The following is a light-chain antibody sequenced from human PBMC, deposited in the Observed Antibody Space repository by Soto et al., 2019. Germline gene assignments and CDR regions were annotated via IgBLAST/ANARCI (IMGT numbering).Light chain of an antibody. CDR2: DVS. CDR1: SVDVGGTNH. V-gene: IGLV2-14*03. CDR3: CSYTSFSTYV. J-gene: IGLJ1*01. Sequence: QSVLAQPASVSWSPGQSITISCSGTSVDVGGTNHVSWYLQHPGEAPKLIMYDVSNRPSGVSDRFFGSKADNTATLTVSGLQAEDEADYYCCSYTSFSTYVFGTGTKVTVL.